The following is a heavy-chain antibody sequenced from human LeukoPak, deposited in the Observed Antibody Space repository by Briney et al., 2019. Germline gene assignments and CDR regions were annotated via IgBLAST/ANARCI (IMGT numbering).Heavy chain of an antibody. J-gene: IGHJ4*02. CDR3: ARGGDYPGGYFDY. CDR2: INAYSGDT. D-gene: IGHD3-16*01. CDR1: GGTFSSYA. V-gene: IGHV1-18*01. Sequence: GASVKVSCKASGGTFSSYAISWVRQAPGQGLEWMGWINAYSGDTNYAQKFQGRVTMTTDTSTNTAYMEVRSLRYDDTAVYYCARGGDYPGGYFDYWGQGTLITVSS.